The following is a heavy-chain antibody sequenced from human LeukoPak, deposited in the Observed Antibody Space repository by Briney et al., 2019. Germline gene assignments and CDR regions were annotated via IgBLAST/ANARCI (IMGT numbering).Heavy chain of an antibody. CDR3: ARGDYGGYSGPLDY. V-gene: IGHV4-38-2*02. Sequence: SETLSLTCTISSYSISSGYYWGWIRQPPGKGLEWIGSIYHSGSTYYNPSLKSRATISVDTSKNQFSLKLSSVTAADTAVYYCARGDYGGYSGPLDYWGQGTLVTVSS. CDR2: IYHSGST. CDR1: SYSISSGYY. D-gene: IGHD4-23*01. J-gene: IGHJ4*02.